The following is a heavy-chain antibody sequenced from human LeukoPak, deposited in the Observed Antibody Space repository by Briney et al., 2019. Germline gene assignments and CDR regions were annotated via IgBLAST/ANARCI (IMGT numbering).Heavy chain of an antibody. D-gene: IGHD2-15*01. V-gene: IGHV1-2*02. CDR2: INPNSGGT. CDR3: ARDGGYCSGGSCYYYYGMDV. CDR1: GYTFTGHY. J-gene: IGHJ6*02. Sequence: ASVKVSCKASGYTFTGHYMHWVRQAPGQGLEWMGWINPNSGGTNYAQKFQGRVTTTRDTSISTAYMELSRLRSDDTAVYYCARDGGYCSGGSCYYYYGMDVWGQGTTVTVSS.